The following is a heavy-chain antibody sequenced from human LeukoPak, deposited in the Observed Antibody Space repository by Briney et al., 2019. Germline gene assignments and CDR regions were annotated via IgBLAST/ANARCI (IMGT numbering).Heavy chain of an antibody. CDR2: ISAYNGNT. Sequence: ASVKVSCKASGGTFSSYAISWVRQAPGQGLEWMGWISAYNGNTNYAQKLQGRVTMTTDTSTSTAYMELRSLRSDDTAVYYCARDILESGSYPYYFDYWGQGTLVTVSS. CDR3: ARDILESGSYPYYFDY. D-gene: IGHD1-26*01. CDR1: GGTFSSYA. V-gene: IGHV1-18*01. J-gene: IGHJ4*02.